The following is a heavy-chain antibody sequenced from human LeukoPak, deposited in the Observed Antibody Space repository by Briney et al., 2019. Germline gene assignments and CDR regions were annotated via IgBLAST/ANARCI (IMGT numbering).Heavy chain of an antibody. J-gene: IGHJ5*02. CDR1: GYSISSGYY. Sequence: SETLSLTCNVSGYSISSGYYWGWIRQPPGKGLEWIGSIYHRGTKYYNPSLKSRVTISVDTSKNQFSLKLSSVTAADTAVYYCARDEGGIAVSWGQGTLVTVSS. CDR3: ARDEGGIAVS. V-gene: IGHV4-38-2*02. CDR2: IYHRGTK. D-gene: IGHD6-19*01.